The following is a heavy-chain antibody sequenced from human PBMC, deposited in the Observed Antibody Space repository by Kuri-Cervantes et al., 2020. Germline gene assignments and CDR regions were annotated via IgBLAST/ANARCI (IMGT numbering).Heavy chain of an antibody. D-gene: IGHD3-10*01. V-gene: IGHV3-30*18. CDR1: GFTFSSYG. CDR3: AKDRSSGFGEPDY. J-gene: IGHJ4*02. CDR2: ISYDGSSK. Sequence: GGSLRLSCAASGFTFSSYGMHWVRQAPGKGLEWMAIISYDGSSKYYADSVKGRFTISRDNSKNTLSLQMNSLRAEDTAAYYCAKDRSSGFGEPDYWGQGTLVTVSS.